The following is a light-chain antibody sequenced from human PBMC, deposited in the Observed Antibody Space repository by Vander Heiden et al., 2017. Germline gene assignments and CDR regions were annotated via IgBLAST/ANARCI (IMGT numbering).Light chain of an antibody. V-gene: IGLV2-8*01. CDR3: SSYVGTNNPHVV. CDR2: EVT. CDR1: SSDVGGYNY. J-gene: IGLJ2*01. Sequence: QSALTQPPSASGSPGQSVTISCTGTSSDVGGYNYVSWYQQHPGKAPKLMIYEVTKRPSGVPDRFSGSKSGNTASLTVSGLQAEDEAEYYCSSYVGTNNPHVVFGGGTKLTVL.